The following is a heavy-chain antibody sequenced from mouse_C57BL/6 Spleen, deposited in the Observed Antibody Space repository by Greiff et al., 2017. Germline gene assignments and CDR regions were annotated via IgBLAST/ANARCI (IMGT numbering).Heavy chain of an antibody. CDR1: GFNFNAYY. Sequence: EVQLQQSGAELVKPGASVKLSCTASGFNFNAYYMHWVKQRTEKGLEWIGRIDPEDGDTKYAPKFQGKATITADTSYNTAYLQLSSLTSEDTAVYYCASDGYDSAGFAYWGQGTLVTVSA. D-gene: IGHD2-2*01. J-gene: IGHJ3*01. V-gene: IGHV14-2*01. CDR2: IDPEDGDT. CDR3: ASDGYDSAGFAY.